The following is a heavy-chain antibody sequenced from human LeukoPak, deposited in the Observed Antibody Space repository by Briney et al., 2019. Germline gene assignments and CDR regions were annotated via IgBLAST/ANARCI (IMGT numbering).Heavy chain of an antibody. CDR3: ARDHIVVVTANHYYYYGMDV. Sequence: GASVKVSCKASGYTFTSYAMHWVRQAPGQRLEWMGWINAGNGNTKYSQKFQGRVTITRDTSASTAYMELSSLRSEDTGVYYCARDHIVVVTANHYYYYGMDVWGQGTTVTVSS. J-gene: IGHJ6*02. CDR1: GYTFTSYA. V-gene: IGHV1-3*01. D-gene: IGHD2-21*02. CDR2: INAGNGNT.